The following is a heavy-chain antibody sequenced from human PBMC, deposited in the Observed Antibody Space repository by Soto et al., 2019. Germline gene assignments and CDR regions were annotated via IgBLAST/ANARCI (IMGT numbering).Heavy chain of an antibody. D-gene: IGHD6-19*01. J-gene: IGHJ3*01. CDR1: GGSFSGYF. CDR3: ARGGSSDWQVAFDF. Sequence: SETLSLTCDVYGGSFSGYFWNWIRQSPGKGLEWIGKVNHNGRNNYNPSLKSRVTISLDMSEKQISLKLTSVTAADTAVYYCARGGSSDWQVAFDFWGQGTMVNV. V-gene: IGHV4-34*01. CDR2: VNHNGRN.